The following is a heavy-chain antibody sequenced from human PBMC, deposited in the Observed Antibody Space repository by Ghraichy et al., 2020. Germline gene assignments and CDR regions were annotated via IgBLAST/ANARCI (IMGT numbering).Heavy chain of an antibody. Sequence: GSLSLTCTVSGVSISRSGYYWGWIRQPPGKGLEWIGSIYYSGSTYYNPSLKSRVTISVDTSKNQFSLKLSSVTAADTAAYYCARQRAPVAPFDYWGQGTLV. CDR1: GVSISRSGYY. V-gene: IGHV4-39*01. J-gene: IGHJ4*02. CDR2: IYYSGST. D-gene: IGHD6-19*01. CDR3: ARQRAPVAPFDY.